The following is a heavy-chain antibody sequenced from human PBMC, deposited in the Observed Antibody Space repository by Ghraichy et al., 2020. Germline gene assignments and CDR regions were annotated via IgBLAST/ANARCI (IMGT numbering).Heavy chain of an antibody. CDR1: GDSVSSNSAA. D-gene: IGHD1-26*01. CDR3: ARAIGSPWDGYYYGMDV. Sequence: SQTLSLTCAISGDSVSSNSAAWNWIRQSPSRGLEWLGRTYYRSKWYNDYAVSVKSRITINPDTSKNQFSLQLNSVTPEDTAVYYCARAIGSPWDGYYYGMDVWGQGTTVTVSS. V-gene: IGHV6-1*01. CDR2: TYYRSKWYN. J-gene: IGHJ6*02.